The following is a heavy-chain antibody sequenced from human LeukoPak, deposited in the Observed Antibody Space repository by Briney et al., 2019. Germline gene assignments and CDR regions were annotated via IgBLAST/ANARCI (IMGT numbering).Heavy chain of an antibody. V-gene: IGHV1-69*01. Sequence: ASVKVSCKASGGLFSSYDISWVRQAPGQGLEWMGEIIPVFGTANYAQKFQDRVTITADESTSTAYMELSSVRSEDTAVYYCARVSRTTIVRGIITFDYWGQGTLVTVSS. CDR3: ARVSRTTIVRGIITFDY. CDR2: IIPVFGTA. D-gene: IGHD3-10*01. J-gene: IGHJ4*02. CDR1: GGLFSSYD.